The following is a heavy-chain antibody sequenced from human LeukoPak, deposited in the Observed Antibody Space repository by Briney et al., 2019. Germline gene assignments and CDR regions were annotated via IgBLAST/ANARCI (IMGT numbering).Heavy chain of an antibody. J-gene: IGHJ3*02. CDR1: GGSISSYY. V-gene: IGHV4-59*01. CDR2: IYYSGST. D-gene: IGHD6-13*01. CDR3: ARHSAHSSTNDAFDI. Sequence: SETPSLTCTVSGGSISSYYWSWIRQPPGKGLEWIGYIYYSGSTNYNPSLKSRVAISVDTSKNQFSLKLSSVTAADTAVYYCARHSAHSSTNDAFDIWGQGTMVIVCS.